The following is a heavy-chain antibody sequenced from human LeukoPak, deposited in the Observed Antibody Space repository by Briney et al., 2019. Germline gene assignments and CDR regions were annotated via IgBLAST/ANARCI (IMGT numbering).Heavy chain of an antibody. V-gene: IGHV3-23*01. CDR2: ISDTGGNT. J-gene: IGHJ4*02. CDR3: AKDMVRGDCSGASCYHLGY. CDR1: GFTFVSYA. Sequence: PGGSVRLSCAASGFTFVSYAMSWVRQAPGKGLEWVSTISDTGGNTYYADPVKGRFTISRDNSKSSLYLLMSSLGAEDTGLYYCAKDMVRGDCSGASCYHLGYWGRGTRVTVSS. D-gene: IGHD2-15*01.